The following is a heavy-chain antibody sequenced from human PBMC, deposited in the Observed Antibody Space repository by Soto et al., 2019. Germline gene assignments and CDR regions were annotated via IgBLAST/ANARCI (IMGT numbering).Heavy chain of an antibody. V-gene: IGHV4-59*12. Sequence: SETLSLTCTVSGGSISSYYWSWIRQPPGKGLEWIGYIYYSGSTNYNPSLKSRVTMSVDTSKNQFSLKLSSVTAADPAVYYCARVYSGSYSDYWGQGTLVTVSS. CDR1: GGSISSYY. D-gene: IGHD1-26*01. CDR3: ARVYSGSYSDY. J-gene: IGHJ4*02. CDR2: IYYSGST.